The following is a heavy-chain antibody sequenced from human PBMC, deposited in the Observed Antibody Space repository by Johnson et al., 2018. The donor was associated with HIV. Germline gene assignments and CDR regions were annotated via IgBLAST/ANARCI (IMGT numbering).Heavy chain of an antibody. CDR2: ISWNSGSI. CDR3: ARDPFTPAGSDAFDI. V-gene: IGHV3-9*01. Sequence: VQLVESGGGVVRPGGSLRLSCAASGFTFDDYAMHWVRQAPGKGLEWVSGISWNSGSIGYADSVKGRFTISRDNAKNSLYLQMNSLRAEDTALYYCARDPFTPAGSDAFDIWGQGTMVTVSS. D-gene: IGHD2-15*01. J-gene: IGHJ3*02. CDR1: GFTFDDYA.